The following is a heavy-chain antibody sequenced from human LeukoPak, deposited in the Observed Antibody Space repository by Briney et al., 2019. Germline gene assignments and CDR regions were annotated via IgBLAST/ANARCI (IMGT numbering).Heavy chain of an antibody. CDR3: ARSTGSTMFIDY. CDR2: IYYSGNT. V-gene: IGHV4-59*01. Sequence: SETLSLTCAVYGGSFSGYYWSWIRQPPGKGLEWLGYIYYSGNTDYNPSLKSRVAISVDTSKNQFSLKLSSVTAADTAVYYCARSTGSTMFIDYWGQGTLVTVSS. CDR1: GGSFSGYY. J-gene: IGHJ4*02. D-gene: IGHD3-10*02.